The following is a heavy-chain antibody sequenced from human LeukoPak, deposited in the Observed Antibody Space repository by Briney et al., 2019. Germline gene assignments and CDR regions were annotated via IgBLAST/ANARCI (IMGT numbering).Heavy chain of an antibody. CDR3: ARGAQLLYYYYYMDV. CDR1: GYTFTGYY. D-gene: IGHD2-2*01. V-gene: IGHV1-2*02. CDR2: IKPNSGGT. Sequence: ASVKVFCKASGYTFTGYYIHWVRQAPGQGLEWMGWIKPNSGGTNYAQKFQGRVTMTRDTSISTAYMELSSLRSEDTAVYYCARGAQLLYYYYYMDVWGKGTTVTISS. J-gene: IGHJ6*03.